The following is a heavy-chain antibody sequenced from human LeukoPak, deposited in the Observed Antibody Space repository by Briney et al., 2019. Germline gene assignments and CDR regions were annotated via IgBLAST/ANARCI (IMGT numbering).Heavy chain of an antibody. CDR3: ASPTSATLSSSRGYYYYYYMDV. CDR2: ISAYNGNT. CDR1: GYTFTSYG. Sequence: GASVKVSCKASGYTFTSYGISWVRQAPGQGLEWMGWISAYNGNTNYAQKFQGRVTITADESTSTAYMELSSLRSEDKAVYYCASPTSATLSSSRGYYYYYYMDVWGKGTTVTVSS. J-gene: IGHJ6*03. D-gene: IGHD6-6*01. V-gene: IGHV1-18*01.